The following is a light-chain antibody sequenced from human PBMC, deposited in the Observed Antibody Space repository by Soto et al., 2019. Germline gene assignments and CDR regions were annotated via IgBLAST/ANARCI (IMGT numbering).Light chain of an antibody. CDR2: GAS. CDR3: QQYGSSGT. CDR1: QSVSNNY. V-gene: IGKV3-20*01. Sequence: EIVLTQSPGTLSLSPGERATLSCRASQSVSNNYLAWYQQKPGQAPRLLIYGASXXXXXXXXXFSGSGSGXXXXXXISRLEPEDFAVYYCQQYGSSGTFGQGTKVDIK. J-gene: IGKJ1*01.